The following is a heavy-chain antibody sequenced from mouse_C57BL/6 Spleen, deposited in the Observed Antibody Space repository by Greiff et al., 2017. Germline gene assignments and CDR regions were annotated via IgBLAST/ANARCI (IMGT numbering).Heavy chain of an antibody. D-gene: IGHD1-1*01. J-gene: IGHJ1*03. Sequence: VQLQESGPGLVKPSQSLFLTCSITGFPITSGYYWIWIRQSPGKPLEWMGYITHSGETFYNPSLQSPISITRETSKNQFFLQLNSVTTEDTAMYYCAGDRYGYMYFDVWGTGTTVTVSS. CDR3: AGDRYGYMYFDV. V-gene: IGHV12-3*01. CDR1: GFPITSGYY. CDR2: ITHSGET.